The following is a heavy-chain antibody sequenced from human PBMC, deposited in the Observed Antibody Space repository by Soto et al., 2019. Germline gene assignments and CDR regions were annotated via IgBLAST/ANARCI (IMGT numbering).Heavy chain of an antibody. CDR2: IYHSGST. Sequence: SETLSLTCTVSGYSISSGYYWGWIRQPPGKGLEWIGSIYHSGSTYYNPSLKSRVTISVDTSKNQFSLKLSSVTAADTAVYYCARVRGGYRGSYYAFDIWGQGTMVTVSS. CDR3: ARVRGGYRGSYYAFDI. CDR1: GYSISSGYY. D-gene: IGHD1-26*01. J-gene: IGHJ3*02. V-gene: IGHV4-38-2*02.